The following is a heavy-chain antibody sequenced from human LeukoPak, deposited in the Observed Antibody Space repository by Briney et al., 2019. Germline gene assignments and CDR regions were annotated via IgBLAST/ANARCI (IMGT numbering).Heavy chain of an antibody. V-gene: IGHV1-18*01. CDR1: GYTFTSYG. J-gene: IGHJ6*02. CDR3: ARDGRPLVVPAAIVHYYYGMDV. D-gene: IGHD2-2*02. Sequence: RASVKVSCKASGYTFTSYGISWVRQAPGQGLEWMGWISAYNGNTNYAQKLQGRVTMTTDTSTSTAYMELRSLRSDDTAVYYCARDGRPLVVPAAIVHYYYGMDVWGQGTTVTVSS. CDR2: ISAYNGNT.